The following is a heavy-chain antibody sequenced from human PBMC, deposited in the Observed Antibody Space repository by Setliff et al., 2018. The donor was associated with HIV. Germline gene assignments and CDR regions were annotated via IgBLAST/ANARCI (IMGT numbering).Heavy chain of an antibody. Sequence: PGESLKISCKGSGYGFTGYWIGWVRQMPGKGLEWMGIINPGNSDSKYSPSFQGQVTISVDKSVTSSCLQWSSLKGSDTATYYCVRGGAGQYFGYWGQGTLVTVSS. CDR1: GYGFTGYW. D-gene: IGHD6-19*01. J-gene: IGHJ4*02. CDR3: VRGGAGQYFGY. CDR2: INPGNSDS. V-gene: IGHV5-51*01.